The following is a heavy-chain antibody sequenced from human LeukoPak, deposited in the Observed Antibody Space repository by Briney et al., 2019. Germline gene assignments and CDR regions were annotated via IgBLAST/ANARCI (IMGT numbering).Heavy chain of an antibody. V-gene: IGHV3-64*01. J-gene: IGHJ3*02. CDR2: ISSNGGST. Sequence: GGSLRLSCAASGFTFSSYAMHWVRQAPGKGLEYVSAISSNGGSTYYANSVKGRFTISRDNSKNTLYLQMGSLRAEDMAVYYCARANRPNAFDIWGQGTMVTVSS. CDR1: GFTFSSYA. CDR3: ARANRPNAFDI.